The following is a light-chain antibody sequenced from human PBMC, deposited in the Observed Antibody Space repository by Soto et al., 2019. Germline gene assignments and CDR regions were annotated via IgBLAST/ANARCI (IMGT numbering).Light chain of an antibody. J-gene: IGKJ1*01. CDR3: QQYGSSPRT. CDR2: GAS. V-gene: IGKV3-20*01. CDR1: QSVSSSY. Sequence: EIVVTQSPGTLSLSPGERATLSCRASQSVSSSYLAWYQQKPGQAPRLLIYGASSRATGLPDRFSGSGSGTDFTLTISRLEPEDFAVYYCQQYGSSPRTFGQGTKVEIK.